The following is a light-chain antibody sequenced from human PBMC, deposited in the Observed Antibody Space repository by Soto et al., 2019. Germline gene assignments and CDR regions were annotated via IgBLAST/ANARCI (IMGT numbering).Light chain of an antibody. Sequence: VLTQSPGTLSLSPGARATLSCRAIQSVSSSYLAWYQQKPGQATRLLIYDASNRATGIPARFSGSGSGTAFTLTISRLEPEDFAVYYCQQRSNWPPITFGQGTRLEIK. CDR3: QQRSNWPPIT. J-gene: IGKJ5*01. CDR2: DAS. CDR1: QSVSSSY. V-gene: IGKV3-11*01.